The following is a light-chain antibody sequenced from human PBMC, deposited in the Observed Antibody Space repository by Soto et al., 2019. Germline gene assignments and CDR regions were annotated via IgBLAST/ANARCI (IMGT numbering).Light chain of an antibody. CDR3: QQHNNWPLT. CDR2: DAS. CDR1: QSVSSN. Sequence: DIVLTQSPATMSLSPGERATLSCRASQSVSSNLAWYQQNPGQAPNLLIFDASKRATGIPARFSGSGSGTDFTLTISSLETEDFAVYYCQQHNNWPLTFGGGTKVDI. J-gene: IGKJ4*01. V-gene: IGKV3-11*01.